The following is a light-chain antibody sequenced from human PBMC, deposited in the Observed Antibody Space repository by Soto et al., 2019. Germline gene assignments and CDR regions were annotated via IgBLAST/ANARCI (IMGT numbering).Light chain of an antibody. V-gene: IGKV3-20*01. CDR2: SAS. CDR1: QSISSGY. Sequence: PGERATLSCRASQSISSGYLAWYQQRPGQAPRLLISSASNRATGIPDRFSGSGSGTDFTLTISRLEPQAFAVYYCQQYGGSPLVTFGGGTKVEIK. CDR3: QQYGGSPLVT. J-gene: IGKJ4*01.